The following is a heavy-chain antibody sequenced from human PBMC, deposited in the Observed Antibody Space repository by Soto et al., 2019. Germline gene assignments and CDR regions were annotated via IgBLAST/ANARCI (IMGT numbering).Heavy chain of an antibody. J-gene: IGHJ4*02. V-gene: IGHV4-59*08. CDR3: ARHFSVDYFDY. CDR1: GGSISNYY. Sequence: SETLSLTCTVSGGSISNYYWSWIRQPPGRGLEWIGHIFYSGSTNYNPALKSRVTISVDTSKSQFSLKLSSVTAADTAVYYCARHFSVDYFDYWGQGALVTVSS. CDR2: IFYSGST.